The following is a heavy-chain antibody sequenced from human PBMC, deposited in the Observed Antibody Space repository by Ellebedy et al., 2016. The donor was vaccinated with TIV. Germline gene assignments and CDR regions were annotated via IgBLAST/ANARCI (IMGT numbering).Heavy chain of an antibody. CDR1: GFTFNKYA. D-gene: IGHD6-6*01. CDR3: ARAAAQLLSDY. CDR2: IWYDGSTQ. V-gene: IGHV3-33*01. J-gene: IGHJ4*02. Sequence: GESLKISCAASGFTFNKYAMHWVRQAPGKGLEWVATIWYDGSTQYYADSVKGRFTISRDNSKTTVFLQMSSLRVEDTAVYFCARAAAQLLSDYWGQGTLVTVSS.